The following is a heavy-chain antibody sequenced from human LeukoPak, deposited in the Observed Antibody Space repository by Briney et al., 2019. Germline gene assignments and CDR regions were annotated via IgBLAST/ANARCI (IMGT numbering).Heavy chain of an antibody. CDR3: ARVRLDILTGYIDY. D-gene: IGHD3-9*01. J-gene: IGHJ4*02. CDR2: ISSSGSTI. V-gene: IGHV3-48*03. CDR1: GFTFSSYE. Sequence: PGGSLRLSCAASGFTFSSYEMNWVRQAPGKGLEWVSYISSSGSTIYYADSVKGRFTMSRENAKNSLYLQMNSLRAEDTAVYYCARVRLDILTGYIDYWGQGSLVTVSS.